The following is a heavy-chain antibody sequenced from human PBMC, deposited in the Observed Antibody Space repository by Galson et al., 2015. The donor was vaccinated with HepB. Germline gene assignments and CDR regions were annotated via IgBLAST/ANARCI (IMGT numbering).Heavy chain of an antibody. CDR3: ARRNQLLPGGPDDAFDV. D-gene: IGHD2-2*01. CDR1: GGSFTGYY. Sequence: ETLSLTCDVYGGSFTGYYWTWIRQPPGKGLEWIGEITHSGSTNYNPSLKSRVTMSVDTSKNQVSLKLSSVTAADTALYYCARRNQLLPGGPDDAFDVWGQGTMVTVSS. J-gene: IGHJ3*01. CDR2: ITHSGST. V-gene: IGHV4-34*01.